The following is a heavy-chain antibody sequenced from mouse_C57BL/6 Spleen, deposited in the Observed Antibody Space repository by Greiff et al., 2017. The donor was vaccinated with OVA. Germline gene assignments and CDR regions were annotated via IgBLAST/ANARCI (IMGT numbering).Heavy chain of an antibody. V-gene: IGHV1-52*01. CDR2: IDPSDSET. CDR1: GYTFTSYW. J-gene: IGHJ2*01. Sequence: QVQLQQPGAELVRPGSSVKLSCKASGYTFTSYWMHWVKQRPIQGLEWIGNIDPSDSETHYNQKFKDKATLTVDKSSSTAYMQLSSLTSEDSAVYYCARGGSTMVTTYYFDDWGQGTTLTVSS. D-gene: IGHD2-1*01. CDR3: ARGGSTMVTTYYFDD.